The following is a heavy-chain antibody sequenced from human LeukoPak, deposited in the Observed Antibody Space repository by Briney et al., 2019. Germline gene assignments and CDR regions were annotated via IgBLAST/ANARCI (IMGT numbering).Heavy chain of an antibody. CDR3: ARVQYYYDSSGTIYYFDY. D-gene: IGHD3-22*01. Sequence: GGSLRLSCVASGFTFSSYWMSWVRQAPGKGLEWVANIKQDGSEKYYVDSVKGRFTISRDNAKNSLYLQMNSLRAEDTAVYYCARVQYYYDSSGTIYYFDYWGQGTLVTVSS. CDR2: IKQDGSEK. J-gene: IGHJ4*02. CDR1: GFTFSSYW. V-gene: IGHV3-7*01.